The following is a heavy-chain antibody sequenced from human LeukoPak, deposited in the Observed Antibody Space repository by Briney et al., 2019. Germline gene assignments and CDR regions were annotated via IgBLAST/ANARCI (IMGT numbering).Heavy chain of an antibody. CDR1: GSTFSAYS. CDR3: ARVALYYYDAGSPGPPFDP. V-gene: IGHV3-48*02. CDR2: ISGITSDI. Sequence: GGSLRLSCAASGSTFSAYSMNWVRQAPGKGLEWVSFISGITSDIYYAESVKGRFTISRDNAKNSLYLQMNSLRDEDTAVYYCARVALYYYDAGSPGPPFDPWGQGTLVTVSS. D-gene: IGHD3-10*01. J-gene: IGHJ5*02.